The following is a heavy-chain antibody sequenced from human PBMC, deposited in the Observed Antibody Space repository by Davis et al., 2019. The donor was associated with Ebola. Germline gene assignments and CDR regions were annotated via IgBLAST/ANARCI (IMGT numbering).Heavy chain of an antibody. CDR3: ARVGQAGNWFDP. CDR1: GYTFTSYY. J-gene: IGHJ5*02. CDR2: IIAIFGTA. V-gene: IGHV1-69*06. Sequence: SVKVSCKASGYTFTSYYMHWVRQAPGQGLEWMGGIIAIFGTANYAQKFQGRVTITADKSTSTAYMELSSLRSEDTAVYYCARVGQAGNWFDPWGQGTLVTVSS.